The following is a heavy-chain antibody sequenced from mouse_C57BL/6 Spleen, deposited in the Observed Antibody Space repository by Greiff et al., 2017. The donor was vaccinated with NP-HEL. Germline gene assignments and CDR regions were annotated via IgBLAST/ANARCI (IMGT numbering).Heavy chain of an antibody. CDR2: ISSGGSTI. V-gene: IGHV5-17*01. J-gene: IGHJ2*01. CDR3: ATGTGFDY. Sequence: EVMLVESGGGLVKPGGSLKLSCAASGFTFSDYGMHWVRQAPEKGLEWVAYISSGGSTIDSADTVKGRITIPRDNAKTTLSLQMTSLGSEDTAMYYCATGTGFDYWGQGTTLTVSS. CDR1: GFTFSDYG. D-gene: IGHD4-1*01.